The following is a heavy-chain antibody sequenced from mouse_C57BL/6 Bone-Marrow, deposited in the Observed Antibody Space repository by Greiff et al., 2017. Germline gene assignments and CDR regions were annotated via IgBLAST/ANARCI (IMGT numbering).Heavy chain of an antibody. CDR3: ARTTVVATAWYFDV. J-gene: IGHJ1*03. CDR2: IWTGGGT. D-gene: IGHD1-1*01. CDR1: GFSLTSYA. Sequence: QVQLKQSGPGLVAPSQSLSITCTVSGFSLTSYAISWVRQPPGKGLEWLGVIWTGGGTNYNSALKSRLSISKDNSKSQVFLKMNSLQTDDTARYYCARTTVVATAWYFDVWGTGTTVTVSS. V-gene: IGHV2-9-1*01.